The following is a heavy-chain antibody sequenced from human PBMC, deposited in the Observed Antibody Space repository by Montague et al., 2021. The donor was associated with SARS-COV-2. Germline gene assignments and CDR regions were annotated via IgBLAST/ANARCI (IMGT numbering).Heavy chain of an antibody. CDR2: ISGSGGST. CDR1: GFTFSSYA. D-gene: IGHD5-18*01. Sequence: SLRLSCAASGFTFSSYAMSWVRQAPGKGLEWVSAISGSGGSTYYADSVKGRFTISRDNSKNTLYLQMNSLRAEDTAVYYCAKASWIQLWFRTPYFDYWGLGTLVTVSS. J-gene: IGHJ4*02. V-gene: IGHV3-23*01. CDR3: AKASWIQLWFRTPYFDY.